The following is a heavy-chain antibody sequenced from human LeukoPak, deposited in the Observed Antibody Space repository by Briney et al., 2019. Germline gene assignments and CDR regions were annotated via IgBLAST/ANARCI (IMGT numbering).Heavy chain of an antibody. Sequence: ASVKVSCKASGYTFTSNYIHWVRQAPGQGLEWMGMIYPRDGSTNYAQKFQGRVTITADESTSTAYMELSSLRSEDTAVYYCARDVDNYYDSSGYYHYYGMDVWGQGTTVTVSS. D-gene: IGHD3-22*01. CDR1: GYTFTSNY. V-gene: IGHV1-46*01. CDR2: IYPRDGST. CDR3: ARDVDNYYDSSGYYHYYGMDV. J-gene: IGHJ6*02.